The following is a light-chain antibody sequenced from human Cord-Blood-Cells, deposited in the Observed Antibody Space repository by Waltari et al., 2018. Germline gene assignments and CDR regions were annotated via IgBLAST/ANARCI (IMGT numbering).Light chain of an antibody. CDR3: MQALQTRT. Sequence: DIVMTQSPLSLPVTPGEPASISCRSSQSLLHSNGYNYLDWYLQKPVQSPQLLIYLGSNRAAEVPDRFSGSGSGTDFTRNISRVEAEDVGVYYCMQALQTRTFGQGTKVEIK. V-gene: IGKV2-28*01. CDR2: LGS. CDR1: QSLLHSNGYNY. J-gene: IGKJ1*01.